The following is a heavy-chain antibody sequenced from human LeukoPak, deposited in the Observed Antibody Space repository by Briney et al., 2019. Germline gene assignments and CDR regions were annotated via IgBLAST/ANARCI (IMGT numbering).Heavy chain of an antibody. J-gene: IGHJ6*02. CDR1: GDSVSTNSAA. Sequence: SQTLSLTCALSGDSVSTNSAAWNWIRQSPSRGLEWLGRTYCRSKWFNNYAISVKSRITIDPDTPKNQFSLQLNSVTPEDTAVYYCARWPHQQADMDVWGQGTTVTVSS. D-gene: IGHD1/OR15-1a*01. CDR2: TYCRSKWFN. CDR3: ARWPHQQADMDV. V-gene: IGHV6-1*01.